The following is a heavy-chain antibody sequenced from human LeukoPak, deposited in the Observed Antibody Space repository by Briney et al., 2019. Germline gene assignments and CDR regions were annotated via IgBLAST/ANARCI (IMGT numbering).Heavy chain of an antibody. CDR2: INHSGST. CDR3: ARHVDTAMVYYYYYGMDV. D-gene: IGHD5-18*01. J-gene: IGHJ6*02. CDR1: GGSFSGYC. V-gene: IGHV4-34*01. Sequence: SETLSLTCAVYGGSFSGYCWSWIRQPPGKGLEWIGEINHSGSTNYNPSLKSRVTISVDTSKNQFSLKLSSVTAADTAVYYCARHVDTAMVYYYYYGMDVWGQGTTVTVSS.